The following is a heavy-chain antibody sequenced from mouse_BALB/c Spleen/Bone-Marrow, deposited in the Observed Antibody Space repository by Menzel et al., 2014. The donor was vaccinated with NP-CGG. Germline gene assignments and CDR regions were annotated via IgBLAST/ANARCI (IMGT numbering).Heavy chain of an antibody. Sequence: EVQRVESGAELVKPGASVKLSCTASGFNIKDTYMHWVKQRPEQGLEWIGRIDPANGNTKYDPKFQGKATITADTSSNTAYLQPSSLTSEDTAVYYCAGWLLPYGLDYWGQGTSVTVSS. V-gene: IGHV14-3*02. CDR2: IDPANGNT. CDR1: GFNIKDTY. J-gene: IGHJ4*01. D-gene: IGHD2-3*01. CDR3: AGWLLPYGLDY.